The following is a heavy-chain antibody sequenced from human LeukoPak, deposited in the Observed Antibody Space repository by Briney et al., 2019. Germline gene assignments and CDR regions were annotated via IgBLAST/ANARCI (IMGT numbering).Heavy chain of an antibody. CDR1: GFSSSSYA. CDR2: IRHDGGST. CDR3: AEVKFYFDN. Sequence: GGSLRLSCAASGFSSSSYAMSWVRQAPGKGLEWVSHIRHDGGSTYYADSVEGRFTISKDNSRNTLYLQMSSLKDEDTAIYYCAEVKFYFDNWGQGTLVTVSS. J-gene: IGHJ4*02. V-gene: IGHV3-23*01.